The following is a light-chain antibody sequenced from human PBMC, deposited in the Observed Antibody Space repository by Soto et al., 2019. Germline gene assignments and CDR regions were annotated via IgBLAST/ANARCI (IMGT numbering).Light chain of an antibody. CDR3: GTWDSSLSALYV. V-gene: IGLV1-51*02. Sequence: QSVLTQPPSVSAAPGQKVTISCSGSSSNIGNNYVSWYQQLPGTAPKLLIYENNKRPSGIPDRSSGSKSGTSATLGITGLQTGDEADYYCGTWDSSLSALYVFGTGTKVTVL. CDR1: SSNIGNNY. CDR2: ENN. J-gene: IGLJ1*01.